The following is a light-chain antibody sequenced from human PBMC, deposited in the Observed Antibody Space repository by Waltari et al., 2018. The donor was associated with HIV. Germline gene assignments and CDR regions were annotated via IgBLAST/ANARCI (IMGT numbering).Light chain of an antibody. Sequence: EIVLTQSPATLSLSPGERATLSCRASQSVSSYLAWYQQKPGQPPRLLIYDASNRATGIPARFSGSGSGTYFTLTITSLEPEDFAVYYCQQRANWPLTFGGGTKVEIK. CDR2: DAS. CDR1: QSVSSY. V-gene: IGKV3-11*01. CDR3: QQRANWPLT. J-gene: IGKJ4*01.